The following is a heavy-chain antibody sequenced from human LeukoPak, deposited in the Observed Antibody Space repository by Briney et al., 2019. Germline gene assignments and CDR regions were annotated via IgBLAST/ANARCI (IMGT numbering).Heavy chain of an antibody. CDR2: IYYSGNT. D-gene: IGHD3-10*01. V-gene: IGHV4-31*03. CDR3: ARRYGSGTEWFDP. J-gene: IGHJ5*02. CDR1: GASISSGSYY. Sequence: PSETLSLTCTVSGASISSGSYYWSWIRQHPGKGLEWIGYIYYSGNTYYNPSLESRVTISVDTSKNQFSLKLGSVTAADTAVYYCARRYGSGTEWFDPWGQGTLVTVSS.